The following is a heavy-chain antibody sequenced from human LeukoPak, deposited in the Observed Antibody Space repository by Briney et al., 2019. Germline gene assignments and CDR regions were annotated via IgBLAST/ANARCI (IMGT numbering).Heavy chain of an antibody. Sequence: GGSLRLSCAASGFTFSSYSMNWLRQAPGKGLEWVSSISSSSSYIYYADSVKGPFTISRDNAKNSLYLQTNSLRAEDTAVYCCARRYSYGYFVYWGQGTLVTVSS. J-gene: IGHJ4*02. CDR3: ARRYSYGYFVY. V-gene: IGHV3-21*01. D-gene: IGHD5-18*01. CDR2: ISSSSSYI. CDR1: GFTFSSYS.